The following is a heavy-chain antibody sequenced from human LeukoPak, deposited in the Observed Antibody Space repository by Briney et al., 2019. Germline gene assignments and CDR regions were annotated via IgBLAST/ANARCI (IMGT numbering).Heavy chain of an antibody. D-gene: IGHD5-18*01. V-gene: IGHV3-21*01. CDR1: GFTFSSYS. Sequence: PGGSLRLSCAASGFTFSSYSMNWVRQAPGKGLEWVSSISSSSSYIYYADSVKGRFTISRDNAKNSLYLQMNSLRAEDTAVYYCAREGWDTAMAVPGWNFDYWGQGTLVTVSS. J-gene: IGHJ4*02. CDR2: ISSSSSYI. CDR3: AREGWDTAMAVPGWNFDY.